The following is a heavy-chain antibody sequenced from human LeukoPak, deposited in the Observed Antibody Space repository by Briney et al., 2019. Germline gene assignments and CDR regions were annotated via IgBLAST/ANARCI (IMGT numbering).Heavy chain of an antibody. D-gene: IGHD6-19*01. Sequence: PSETLSLTCTVSGGSISSSSYYWGWIRQPPGKGLEWIGSIYYSGSTYYNPSLKSRVTISVDTSKNQFSLKLSSVTAADTAVYYCARVAGPKSDYWGQGTLVTVSS. CDR3: ARVAGPKSDY. V-gene: IGHV4-39*07. CDR1: GGSISSSSYY. CDR2: IYYSGST. J-gene: IGHJ4*02.